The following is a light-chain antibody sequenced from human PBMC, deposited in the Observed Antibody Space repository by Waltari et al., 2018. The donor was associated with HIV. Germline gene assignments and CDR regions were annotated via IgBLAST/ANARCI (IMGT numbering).Light chain of an antibody. CDR1: QSIDNL. J-gene: IGKJ1*01. CDR2: GAS. Sequence: DIQMTQSPSPLSASVGARVTITCQASQSIDNLLNWYQQKPGKAPKLLIYGASRLNSGAPSRFSGSGSGTDFTLTVNSLQPEDFATYYCQQSYTTRWTFGLGTKVEMK. CDR3: QQSYTTRWT. V-gene: IGKV1-39*01.